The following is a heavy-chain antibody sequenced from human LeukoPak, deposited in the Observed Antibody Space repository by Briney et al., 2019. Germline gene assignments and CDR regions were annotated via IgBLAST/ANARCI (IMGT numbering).Heavy chain of an antibody. V-gene: IGHV4-39*07. CDR3: ARQVETGYSSSWYDAFDI. CDR1: GGSISSSSYY. J-gene: IGHJ3*02. CDR2: IYYSGST. Sequence: PSETLSLTCTVSGGSISSSSYYWGWIRQPPGKGLEWIGSIYYSGSTNYNPSLKSRVTISVDTSKNQFSLKLSSVTAADTAVYYCARQVETGYSSSWYDAFDIWGQGTMVTVSS. D-gene: IGHD6-13*01.